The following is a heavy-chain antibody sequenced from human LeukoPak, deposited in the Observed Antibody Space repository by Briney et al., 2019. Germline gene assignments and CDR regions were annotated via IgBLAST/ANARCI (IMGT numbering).Heavy chain of an antibody. CDR2: INHSGST. V-gene: IGHV4-34*01. CDR1: GGAFSGYY. D-gene: IGHD3-10*01. CDR3: ARGITFTVY. J-gene: IGHJ4*02. Sequence: SETLSLTCAVYGGAFSGYYWSWIRQPPGKGLEWIGEINHSGSTNYNPSLKSRVTISVDTSKNQFSLKLSSVTAADTAVYYCARGITFTVYWGQGTLVTVSS.